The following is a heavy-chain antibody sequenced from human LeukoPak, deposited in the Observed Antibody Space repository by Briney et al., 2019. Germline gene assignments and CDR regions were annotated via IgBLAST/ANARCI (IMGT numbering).Heavy chain of an antibody. J-gene: IGHJ4*02. Sequence: SETLSLTCTVSGDSISSRTYYWGWVRQPPGKGLEWLGSINYSGTTYYNPSLKSRVTVSVDTSKNQFSLTLSSVTAADTDVYYCARVNIAVVPSTMFDYWGQGILVTVSS. D-gene: IGHD2-2*01. CDR2: INYSGTT. CDR1: GDSISSRTYY. V-gene: IGHV4-39*07. CDR3: ARVNIAVVPSTMFDY.